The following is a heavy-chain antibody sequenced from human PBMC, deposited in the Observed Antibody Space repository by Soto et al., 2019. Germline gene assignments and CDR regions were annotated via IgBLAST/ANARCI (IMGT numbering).Heavy chain of an antibody. CDR1: GGSVSSGSDY. Sequence: PSETLSLTCTVSGGSVSSGSDYWSWIRQPPGKGLEWIGCIYYSGTTNYIPSLKSRVTISIDTSKNQFSLKLSSVTAADTAVYYCARARWFFDNWGQGTLVTVSS. V-gene: IGHV4-61*01. CDR2: IYYSGTT. D-gene: IGHD2-15*01. CDR3: ARARWFFDN. J-gene: IGHJ4*02.